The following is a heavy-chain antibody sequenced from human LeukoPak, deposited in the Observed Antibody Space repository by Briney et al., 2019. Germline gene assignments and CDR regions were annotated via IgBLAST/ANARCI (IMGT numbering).Heavy chain of an antibody. Sequence: SETLSLTCTVSGGSISSYYWSWIRQPPGKGLEWIGYIYYSGSTNYNPSLKSRVTISVDTSKKQFSLKLSSVTAADTAVYYCAKDRAYYDSSGYRPGWNYYYGMDVWGQGTTVTVSS. CDR1: GGSISSYY. D-gene: IGHD3-22*01. CDR3: AKDRAYYDSSGYRPGWNYYYGMDV. V-gene: IGHV4-59*01. J-gene: IGHJ6*02. CDR2: IYYSGST.